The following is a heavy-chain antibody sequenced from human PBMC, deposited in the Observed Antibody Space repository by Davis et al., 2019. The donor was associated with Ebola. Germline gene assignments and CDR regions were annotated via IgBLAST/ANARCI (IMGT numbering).Heavy chain of an antibody. V-gene: IGHV3-7*01. D-gene: IGHD3-3*02. Sequence: PGGSLRLSCVVSGFDFDNSWMSWVRQAPGKGLEWVANIKEDRSERYYVDSVKGRFTISRDNAKNSLYLRMNGLRAEDTGVYYCTRMALNYYYSGMDVWGQGTTVTVSS. CDR3: TRMALNYYYSGMDV. CDR1: GFDFDNSW. J-gene: IGHJ6*02. CDR2: IKEDRSER.